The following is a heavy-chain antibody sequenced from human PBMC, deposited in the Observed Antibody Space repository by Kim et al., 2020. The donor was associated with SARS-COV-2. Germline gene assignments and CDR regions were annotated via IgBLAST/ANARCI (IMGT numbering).Heavy chain of an antibody. V-gene: IGHV3-9*01. CDR2: ISWNSGSI. J-gene: IGHJ4*02. D-gene: IGHD6-13*01. CDR3: AKDSSPNYSSSWVDY. Sequence: GGSLRLSCAASGFTFDDYAMHWVRQAPGKGLEWVSGISWNSGSIGYADSVKGRFTISRDNAKNSLYLQMNSLRAEDTALYYCAKDSSPNYSSSWVDYWGQGTLVTVSS. CDR1: GFTFDDYA.